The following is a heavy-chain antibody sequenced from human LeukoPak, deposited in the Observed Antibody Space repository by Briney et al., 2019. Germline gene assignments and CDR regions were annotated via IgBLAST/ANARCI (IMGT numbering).Heavy chain of an antibody. CDR1: GFTFSAYG. CDR3: AAGSGYLYY. CDR2: IDRSSTYI. D-gene: IGHD3-9*01. J-gene: IGHJ4*02. V-gene: IGHV3-21*01. Sequence: PGGSLRLSCAASGFTFSAYGMNWVRQAPGKGLEWVSCIDRSSTYIYYADSVKGRFTISRDNAKNSLYLQMNSLGAEDTAVYYCAAGSGYLYYWGQGTLVTVSS.